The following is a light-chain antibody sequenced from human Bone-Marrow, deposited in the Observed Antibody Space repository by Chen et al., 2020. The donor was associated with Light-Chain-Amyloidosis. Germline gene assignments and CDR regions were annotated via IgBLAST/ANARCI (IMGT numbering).Light chain of an antibody. CDR3: SSYTTSSTWV. CDR2: DVT. CDR1: SSDVGSYNF. Sequence: QSALTQPPSVSGSPGQSITIPCTGTSSDVGSYNFVSWYQQHPGRAPKLMISDVTVRPSGVSDRFSGSKSGNTASLTISGLQAEDEADYYCSSYTTSSTWVFGGGTKVTVL. V-gene: IGLV2-14*03. J-gene: IGLJ2*01.